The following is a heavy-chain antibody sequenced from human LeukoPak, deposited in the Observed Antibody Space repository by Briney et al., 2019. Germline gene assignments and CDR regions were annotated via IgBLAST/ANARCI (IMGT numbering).Heavy chain of an antibody. Sequence: SETLSLTCAVYGGSFSGYYWSWIRQPPGKGLEWIGEINHSGSTNYNPSLKSRVTISVDTSENQFSLKLSSVTAADTAVYYCARGRGYYSSGSPEEFDYWGQGTLVTVSS. J-gene: IGHJ4*02. CDR1: GGSFSGYY. V-gene: IGHV4-34*01. CDR3: ARGRGYYSSGSPEEFDY. D-gene: IGHD3-10*01. CDR2: INHSGST.